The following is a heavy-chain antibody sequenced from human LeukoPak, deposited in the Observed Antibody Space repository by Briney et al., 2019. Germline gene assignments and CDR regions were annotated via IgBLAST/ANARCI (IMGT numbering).Heavy chain of an antibody. V-gene: IGHV2-70*11. CDR2: IDWDDDK. J-gene: IGHJ4*02. CDR3: ARTSAPMVRGVLES. CDR1: GFSLSTSGMC. D-gene: IGHD3-10*01. Sequence: SGPALVKPTQTLTLTCTFSGFSLSTSGMCVSWIRQPPGKALEWLARIDWDDDKYYSTSLKTRLTISKDTSKNLVVLTMTNMDPVDTAMYFCARTSAPMVRGVLESWGQGTLVTVPS.